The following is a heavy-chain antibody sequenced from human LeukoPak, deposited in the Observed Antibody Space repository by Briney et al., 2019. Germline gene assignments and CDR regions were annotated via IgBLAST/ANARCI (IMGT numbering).Heavy chain of an antibody. CDR3: ATNFIIGTTNDAFDI. CDR2: IKSETGGGTI. Sequence: GGSLRLSCAASGFTFREAWMSWVRQAPGKGLDWVGHIKSETGGGTIEYAAPVKGRFTISRDDSKDTLYLQTNSLKTEDTAMYYCATNFIIGTTNDAFDIWGQGTMVTVSS. V-gene: IGHV3-15*01. J-gene: IGHJ3*02. CDR1: GFTFREAW. D-gene: IGHD1-7*01.